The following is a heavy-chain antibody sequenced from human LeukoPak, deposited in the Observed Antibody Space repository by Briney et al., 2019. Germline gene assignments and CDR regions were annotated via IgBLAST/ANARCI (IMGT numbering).Heavy chain of an antibody. V-gene: IGHV3-11*04. J-gene: IGHJ4*02. CDR3: ARTREELRSSEFDY. D-gene: IGHD1-7*01. Sequence: GGSLRLSCAASGFTFGDYYMAWIRQAPGKGLEWVSAISGSGGSTYYADSVKGRFTISRDNAKNSLYLQMNSLRAEDTAVYYCARTREELRSSEFDYWGQGTLVTVSS. CDR1: GFTFGDYY. CDR2: ISGSGGST.